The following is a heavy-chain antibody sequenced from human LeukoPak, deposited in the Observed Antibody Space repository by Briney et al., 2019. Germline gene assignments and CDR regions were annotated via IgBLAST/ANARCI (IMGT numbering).Heavy chain of an antibody. Sequence: PGGSLRLSCAASGFTFSSYAMSWVRQAPGKGLEWISYIRASGDNTYYADSVKGRFTISRDTAKNSLYLQMNSLRAEDTAVYYCARAPSGTCLDHWGQGTLVTVSS. CDR3: ARAPSGTCLDH. J-gene: IGHJ4*02. CDR1: GFTFSSYA. V-gene: IGHV3-23*01. CDR2: IRASGDNT. D-gene: IGHD1-26*01.